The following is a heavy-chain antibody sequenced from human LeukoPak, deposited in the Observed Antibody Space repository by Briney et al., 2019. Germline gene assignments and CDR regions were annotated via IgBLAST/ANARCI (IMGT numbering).Heavy chain of an antibody. CDR1: GFTFGSYV. Sequence: GGSLRLSCATSGFTFGSYVMSWVRQSPGKGLEWVSALTRDSDDTYYADSVRGRFTISRDNSKSTLFLQKSSLRAEDTAVYYCTKGSGTSRPYYFDYWGQGTLVTVSS. V-gene: IGHV3-23*01. CDR3: TKGSGTSRPYYFDY. CDR2: LTRDSDDT. J-gene: IGHJ4*02.